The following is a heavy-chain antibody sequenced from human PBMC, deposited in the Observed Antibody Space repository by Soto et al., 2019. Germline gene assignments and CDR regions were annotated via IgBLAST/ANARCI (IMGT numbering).Heavy chain of an antibody. CDR3: ARGVAGSGFDL. J-gene: IGHJ4*02. CDR2: TYYRSNWRH. V-gene: IGHV6-1*01. Sequence: PSQTLSLTCAISGDSVSSNTAAWNWIRSPPSRGLEWLGRTYYRSNWRHDYAVSVKSRITVNPDTSKNHSSLQLNSVTPDDTAVYYCARGVAGSGFDLWGQGTLVTVSS. D-gene: IGHD6-19*01. CDR1: GDSVSSNTAA.